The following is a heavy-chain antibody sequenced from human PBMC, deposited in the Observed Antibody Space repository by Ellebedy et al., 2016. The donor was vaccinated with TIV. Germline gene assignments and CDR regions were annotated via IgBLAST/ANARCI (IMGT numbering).Heavy chain of an antibody. Sequence: ASVKVSCKASGGTFSSYAISWVRQAPGQGLEWMGWISGYNGNTNYAQKLQGRVTMTTDTSTSTAYMELRSLRSDDTAVYYCARDSTNYYYGMDVWGQGTTVTVSS. CDR2: ISGYNGNT. J-gene: IGHJ6*02. CDR3: ARDSTNYYYGMDV. CDR1: GGTFSSYA. V-gene: IGHV1-18*01.